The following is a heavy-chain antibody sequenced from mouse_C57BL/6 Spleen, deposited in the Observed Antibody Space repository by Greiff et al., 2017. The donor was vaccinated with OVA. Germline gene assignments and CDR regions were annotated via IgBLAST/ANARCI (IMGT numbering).Heavy chain of an antibody. CDR1: GYAFSSSW. V-gene: IGHV1-82*01. CDR3: ARSGVYYGNYVDY. J-gene: IGHJ2*01. Sequence: QVQLKQSGPELVKPGASVKISCKASGYAFSSSWMNWVKQRPGKGLEWIGRIYPGDGDTNYNGKFKGKATLTADKSSSTAYMQLSSLTSEDSAVYFCARSGVYYGNYVDYWGQGTTLTVSS. D-gene: IGHD2-1*01. CDR2: IYPGDGDT.